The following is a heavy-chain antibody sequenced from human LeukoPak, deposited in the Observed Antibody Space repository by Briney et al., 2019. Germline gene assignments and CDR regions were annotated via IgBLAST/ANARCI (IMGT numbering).Heavy chain of an antibody. V-gene: IGHV3-23*01. CDR1: GITLSNYG. CDR3: AKRGVVIRVILVGFHKEAYYFDS. J-gene: IGHJ4*02. Sequence: PGGSLRLSCAVSGITLSNYGMSWVRQAPGKGLEWVAGMSGSGGRTNYADSVKGRLTISRDNPKNTLYLQMNSLRAEDTAVYFCAKRGVVIRVILVGFHKEAYYFDSWGQGALVTVSS. CDR2: MSGSGGRT. D-gene: IGHD3-22*01.